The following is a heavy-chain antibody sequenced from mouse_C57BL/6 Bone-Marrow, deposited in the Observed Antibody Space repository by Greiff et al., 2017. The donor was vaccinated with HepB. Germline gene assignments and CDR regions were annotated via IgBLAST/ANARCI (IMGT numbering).Heavy chain of an antibody. J-gene: IGHJ2*01. CDR1: GFTFSSYG. V-gene: IGHV5-6*01. D-gene: IGHD1-1*01. Sequence: EVQRVESGGDLVKPGGSLKLSCAASGFTFSSYGMSWVRQTPDKRLEWVATISSGGSYTYYPDSVQGRFTISRDNAKNTLNLQMSSLKSEDTAMYYCARQCTTVVADYWGQGTTLTVSS. CDR2: ISSGGSYT. CDR3: ARQCTTVVADY.